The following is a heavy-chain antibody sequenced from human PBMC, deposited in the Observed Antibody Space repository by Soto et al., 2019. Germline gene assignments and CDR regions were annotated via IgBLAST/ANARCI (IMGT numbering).Heavy chain of an antibody. Sequence: SETLSLTCTVSGGSISSGGYYWSWIRQHPGKGLEWIGYIYYSGSTYYNPSLKSRVTISVDTSKNQFSLKLSSVTAADTAVYYCARDFELYYDYVWGSYRHNWFDPWGQGTLVTVSS. CDR1: GGSISSGGYY. V-gene: IGHV4-31*03. CDR3: ARDFELYYDYVWGSYRHNWFDP. CDR2: IYYSGST. D-gene: IGHD3-16*02. J-gene: IGHJ5*02.